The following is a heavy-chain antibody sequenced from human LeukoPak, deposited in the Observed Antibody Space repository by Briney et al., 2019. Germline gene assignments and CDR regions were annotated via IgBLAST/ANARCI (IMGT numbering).Heavy chain of an antibody. V-gene: IGHV3-30*18. CDR3: AKLPGLIAARPDLDY. CDR1: GFTFSSYG. CDR2: ISYDGSNK. Sequence: PGGSLRLSCAASGFTFSSYGMHWVRQAPGKGLEWVAVISYDGSNKYYADSVEGRFTISRDNSKNTLYLQMNSLRAEDTAVYYCAKLPGLIAARPDLDYWGQGTLVTVSS. J-gene: IGHJ4*02. D-gene: IGHD6-6*01.